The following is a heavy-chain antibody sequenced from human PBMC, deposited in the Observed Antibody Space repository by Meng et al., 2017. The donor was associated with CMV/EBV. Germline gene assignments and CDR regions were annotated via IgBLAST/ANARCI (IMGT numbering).Heavy chain of an antibody. V-gene: IGHV4-30-4*08. CDR1: GGSISSGDYY. D-gene: IGHD6-13*01. Sequence: QPKEVGPRMVKPSQTLSLTCHGLGGSISSGDYYWSWIRQPPGKGLEWIGYIYYSGSTYYNPSLKSRVTISVDTSKNQFSLKLSSVTAADTAVYYCARAQYSSSCDYWGQGTLVTVSS. CDR2: IYYSGST. J-gene: IGHJ4*02. CDR3: ARAQYSSSCDY.